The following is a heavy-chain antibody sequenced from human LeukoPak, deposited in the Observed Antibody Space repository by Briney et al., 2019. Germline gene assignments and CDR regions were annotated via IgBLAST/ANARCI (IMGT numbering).Heavy chain of an antibody. CDR1: AFTFSSYG. CDR3: ARGSGYLETFDY. Sequence: GGTLRLSCAASAFTFSSYGMSWVRQAPGKGLEWVAVISYDGSNKYYADSVKGRFTISRDNSRNTLYLQMNSLRAEDTAVYYCARGSGYLETFDYWGQGTLVTVSS. D-gene: IGHD3-22*01. CDR2: ISYDGSNK. J-gene: IGHJ4*02. V-gene: IGHV3-30*03.